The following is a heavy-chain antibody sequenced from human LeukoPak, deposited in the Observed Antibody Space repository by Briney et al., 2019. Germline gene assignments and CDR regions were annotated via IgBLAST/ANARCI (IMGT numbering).Heavy chain of an antibody. D-gene: IGHD6-19*01. CDR2: ISYDGSNK. CDR1: GFTFSSYG. Sequence: PGGSLRLSCAASGFTFSSYGMHWVRQAPGKGLEWVAVISYDGSNKYYADSVKGRFTISRDNSKNTLYLQMNSLRAEDTAVYYCAKDETPGIAVAVPNDYWGQGTLVTVSS. V-gene: IGHV3-30*18. CDR3: AKDETPGIAVAVPNDY. J-gene: IGHJ4*02.